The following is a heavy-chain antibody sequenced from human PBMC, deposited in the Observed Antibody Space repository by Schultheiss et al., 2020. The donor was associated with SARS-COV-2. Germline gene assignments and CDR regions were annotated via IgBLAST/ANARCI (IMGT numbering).Heavy chain of an antibody. CDR1: GFTFSSYA. Sequence: GGSLRLSCAASGFTFSSYAMHWVRQAPGKGLEWVAVISYDGSNKYYADSVKGRFTISRDNSKNPLYLQMNSLRAEDTAVYYCARTRGVAGTFYYYGMDVWGQGATVTGSS. CDR2: ISYDGSNK. CDR3: ARTRGVAGTFYYYGMDV. D-gene: IGHD6-19*01. J-gene: IGHJ6*02. V-gene: IGHV3-30-3*01.